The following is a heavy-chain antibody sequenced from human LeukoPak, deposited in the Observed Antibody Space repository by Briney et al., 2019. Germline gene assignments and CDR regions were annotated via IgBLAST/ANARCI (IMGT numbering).Heavy chain of an antibody. CDR2: INPNSGGT. V-gene: IGHV1-2*02. CDR1: GYTFTGYY. Sequence: WASVKVSCKASGYTFTGYYMHWVRQAPGQGLEWMGWINPNSGGTNYAQKFQGRVTMTRDTSISPAYMELSRLRTDDTAVYYCARDYYDSSGYYWRDYWGQGTLVTVSS. CDR3: ARDYYDSSGYYWRDY. J-gene: IGHJ4*02. D-gene: IGHD3-22*01.